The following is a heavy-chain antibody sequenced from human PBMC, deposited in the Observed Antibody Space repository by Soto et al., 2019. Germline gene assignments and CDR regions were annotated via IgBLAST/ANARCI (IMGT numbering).Heavy chain of an antibody. CDR1: GYTFTSYG. D-gene: IGHD3-3*01. Sequence: ASVKVSCKASGYTFTSYGISWVRQAPGQGLEWMGWISAYNGNTNYAQKLQGRVTMTTDTSTSTAYMELRSLRSDDTAVYYCARCCHGVITIFGVVLRSDADAFDIWGQGTMVTVSS. V-gene: IGHV1-18*01. J-gene: IGHJ3*02. CDR2: ISAYNGNT. CDR3: ARCCHGVITIFGVVLRSDADAFDI.